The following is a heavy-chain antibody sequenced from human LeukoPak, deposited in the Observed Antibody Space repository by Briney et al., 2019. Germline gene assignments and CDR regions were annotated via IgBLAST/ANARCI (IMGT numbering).Heavy chain of an antibody. CDR1: GGTFSSYA. J-gene: IGHJ4*02. CDR3: ARGFFGGYYGY. CDR2: ITPIFGTA. Sequence: SVKVSCKASGGTFSSYAISWVRQAPGQGLEWMGGITPIFGTANYAQKFQGRVTITRNTSISTAYMELSSLRSEDTAVYYCARGFFGGYYGYWGQGTLVTVSS. D-gene: IGHD3-22*01. V-gene: IGHV1-69*05.